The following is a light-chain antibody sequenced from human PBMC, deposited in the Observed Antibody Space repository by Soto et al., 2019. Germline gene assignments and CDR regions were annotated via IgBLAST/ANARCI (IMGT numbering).Light chain of an antibody. Sequence: EIVLTQSPGTLSLSPGERATLSCRASQSVSSSYLAWYQQKPGQAPRLLIYGASSRATGIPGRFSGSGSGTDFTLTISRLEPEDFAVYYCQQYGSSPGTLGQGTKVDIK. V-gene: IGKV3-20*01. CDR3: QQYGSSPGT. CDR2: GAS. J-gene: IGKJ1*01. CDR1: QSVSSSY.